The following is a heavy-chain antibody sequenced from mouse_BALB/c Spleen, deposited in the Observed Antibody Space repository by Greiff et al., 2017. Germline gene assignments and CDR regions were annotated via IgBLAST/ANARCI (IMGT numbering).Heavy chain of an antibody. Sequence: QVQLQQSGPGLVAPSQSLSITCTVSGFSLTGYGVNWVRQPPGKGLEWLGMIWGDGSTDYNSALKSRLSISKDNSKSQVFLKMNSLQTDDTARYYCARAPYDGYYSYAMDYWGQGTSVTVSS. CDR1: GFSLTGYG. CDR2: IWGDGST. CDR3: ARAPYDGYYSYAMDY. D-gene: IGHD2-3*01. J-gene: IGHJ4*01. V-gene: IGHV2-6-7*01.